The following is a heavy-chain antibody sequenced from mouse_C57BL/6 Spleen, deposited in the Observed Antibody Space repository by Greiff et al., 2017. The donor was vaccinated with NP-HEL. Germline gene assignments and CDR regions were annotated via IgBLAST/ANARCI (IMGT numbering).Heavy chain of an antibody. CDR3: AIGYDYDGWYFDV. D-gene: IGHD2-4*01. J-gene: IGHJ1*03. Sequence: QVQLKQPGAELVKPGASVKVSCKASGYTFTSYWMHWVKQRPGQGLEWIGRIHPTDSDTNYNQKFKGKATLTVDKSSSTAYMQLSSLTSEDSAVYYCAIGYDYDGWYFDVWGTGTTVTVSS. V-gene: IGHV1-74*01. CDR1: GYTFTSYW. CDR2: IHPTDSDT.